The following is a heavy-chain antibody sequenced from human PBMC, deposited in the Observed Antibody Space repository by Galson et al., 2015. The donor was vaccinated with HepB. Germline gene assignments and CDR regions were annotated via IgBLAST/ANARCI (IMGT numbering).Heavy chain of an antibody. D-gene: IGHD6-19*01. CDR1: GYSFNTYW. Sequence: QSGAEVKKPGESLKISCKGSGYSFNTYWIGWVRQMPGKGLEWPGIIYPSDSDTTYSPSFQGQVTISSDKSSSTAYLQWSSLKASDTAMYYCARAYSYTSGWFTYWGQGTLVTVSS. CDR2: IYPSDSDT. J-gene: IGHJ4*02. CDR3: ARAYSYTSGWFTY. V-gene: IGHV5-51*01.